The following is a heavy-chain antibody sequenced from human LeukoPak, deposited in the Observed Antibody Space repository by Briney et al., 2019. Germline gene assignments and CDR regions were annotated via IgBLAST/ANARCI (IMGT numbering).Heavy chain of an antibody. CDR3: ARGGDYE. CDR2: IYHSGST. J-gene: IGHJ4*02. CDR1: GGSFSGYY. Sequence: SETLSLTCAVYGGSFSGYYWNWIRQPPGKGLEWIGSIYHSGSTNYNPSLKSRVTISVDTSKNQFSLKLSSVTAADTAVYYCARGGDYEWGQGTLVTVSS. V-gene: IGHV4-34*01. D-gene: IGHD4-17*01.